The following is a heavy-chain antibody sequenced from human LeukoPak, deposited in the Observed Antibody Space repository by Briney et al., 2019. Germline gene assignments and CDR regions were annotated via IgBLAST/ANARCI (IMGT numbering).Heavy chain of an antibody. CDR2: ISWNSGSI. D-gene: IGHD6-19*01. CDR3: AKDSSGWLGAFDI. V-gene: IGHV3-9*01. J-gene: IGHJ3*02. CDR1: GFTFDDYA. Sequence: GGSLRLSCAASGFTFDDYAMHWVRHAPGKGLEWVSGISWNSGSIGYADSVKGRFTISRDNAKNSLYLQMNSLRAEDTALYYCAKDSSGWLGAFDIWGQGTMVTVSS.